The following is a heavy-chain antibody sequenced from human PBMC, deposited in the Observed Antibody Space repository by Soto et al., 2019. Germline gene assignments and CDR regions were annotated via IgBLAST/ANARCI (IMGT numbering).Heavy chain of an antibody. J-gene: IGHJ3*02. CDR3: ARETVITTRQSDAFDI. CDR2: IKGDESSV. V-gene: IGHV3-74*01. D-gene: IGHD6-6*01. CDR1: GFTFNSHW. Sequence: GGSLRLSCAASGFTFNSHWMHWVRQAPGKGLAWVSRIKGDESSVSYADSVKGRFTISRDNAKNTLYLQMNGLRAENTAVYYCARETVITTRQSDAFDIWGQGTMVTVSS.